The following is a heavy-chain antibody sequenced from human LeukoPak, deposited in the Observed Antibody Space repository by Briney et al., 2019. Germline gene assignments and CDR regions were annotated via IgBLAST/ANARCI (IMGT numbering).Heavy chain of an antibody. CDR2: IYTSGST. CDR3: ARNRYGDYADY. CDR1: GGSIRSGSYY. V-gene: IGHV4-61*02. D-gene: IGHD4-17*01. J-gene: IGHJ4*02. Sequence: SQTLSLTCTVSGGSIRSGSYYWSWIRQPAGKGLEWIGRIYTSGSTNYNPSLKSRVTISVDTSKNQFSLKLSSVTAADTAVYYCARNRYGDYADYWGQGTLVTVSS.